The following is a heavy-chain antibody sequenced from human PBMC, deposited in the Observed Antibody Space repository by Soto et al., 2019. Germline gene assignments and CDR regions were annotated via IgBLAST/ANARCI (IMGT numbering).Heavy chain of an antibody. CDR1: GFTFRYYT. CDR3: AAPVPAATHYDYYDMDV. CDR2: ISSSGDII. D-gene: IGHD2-2*01. J-gene: IGHJ6*02. V-gene: IGHV3-23*01. Sequence: EVQLLESGGGLVQPGGSLRLSCAASGFTFRYYTMSWVRQAPGKGLEWVSAISSSGDIIYYADSVKGRFTISRDNSKNTLYLQMNRLRADDTAVYYFAAPVPAATHYDYYDMDVWGQGTTVTVSS.